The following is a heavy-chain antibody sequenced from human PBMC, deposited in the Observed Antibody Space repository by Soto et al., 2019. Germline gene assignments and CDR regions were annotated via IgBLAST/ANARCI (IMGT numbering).Heavy chain of an antibody. D-gene: IGHD1-26*01. J-gene: IGHJ4*01. CDR1: GFTFTGHY. CDR3: AKSGSFLSTSRGYSDS. CDR2: INPNIGGT. V-gene: IGHV1-2*02. Sequence: ASVKVSCKASGFTFTGHYIHWVRQAPGQGLEWMGWINPNIGGTSYAQKFQGRVTMTRDTSITTAYMELSRLSSDDTAVYYCAKSGSFLSTSRGYSDSWGHGNMVTVSS.